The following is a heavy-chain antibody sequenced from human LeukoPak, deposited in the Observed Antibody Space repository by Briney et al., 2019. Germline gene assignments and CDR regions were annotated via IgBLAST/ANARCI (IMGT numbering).Heavy chain of an antibody. J-gene: IGHJ5*02. D-gene: IGHD3-9*01. CDR1: GGTFSSYA. CDR2: IIPIFGTA. Sequence: EASVKVSCKASGGTFSSYAISWVRQAPGQGLEWMGGIIPIFGTANYAQKFQGRVTITADKSTSTAYMELSSLRSEDTAVYYCARAGEYFDWLSSPNGFDPWGQGTQVTVSS. CDR3: ARAGEYFDWLSSPNGFDP. V-gene: IGHV1-69*06.